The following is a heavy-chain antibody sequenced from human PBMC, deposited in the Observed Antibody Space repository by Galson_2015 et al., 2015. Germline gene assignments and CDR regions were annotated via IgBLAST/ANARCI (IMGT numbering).Heavy chain of an antibody. J-gene: IGHJ5*02. CDR1: SGSISSSNW. Sequence: ETLSLTCAVSSGSISSSNWWSWVRQPPGKGLEWIGEIYHSGSTNYNPSLKSRVTISVDKSKNQFSLKLSSVTAADTAVYYCARAATVTTSPSNWFDPWGQGTLVTVSS. CDR2: IYHSGST. V-gene: IGHV4-4*02. CDR3: ARAATVTTSPSNWFDP. D-gene: IGHD4-11*01.